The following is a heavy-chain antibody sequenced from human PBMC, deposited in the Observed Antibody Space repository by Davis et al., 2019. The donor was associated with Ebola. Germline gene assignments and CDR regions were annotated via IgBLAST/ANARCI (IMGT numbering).Heavy chain of an antibody. J-gene: IGHJ2*01. CDR3: AKASYYYDSSGYYYDYWYFDL. Sequence: GESLKIPCAASGFTFSSYAMSWVRQAPGKGLEWVSAISGSGGSTYYADSVKGRFTISRDNSKNTLYLQMNSLRAEDTAVYYCAKASYYYDSSGYYYDYWYFDLWGRGTLVTVSS. V-gene: IGHV3-23*01. D-gene: IGHD3-22*01. CDR2: ISGSGGST. CDR1: GFTFSSYA.